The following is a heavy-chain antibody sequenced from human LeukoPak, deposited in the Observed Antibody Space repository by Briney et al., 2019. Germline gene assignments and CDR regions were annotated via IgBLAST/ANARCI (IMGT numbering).Heavy chain of an antibody. D-gene: IGHD2-15*01. CDR3: ARDPRNVGLAP. CDR1: GFSLSGYW. J-gene: IGHJ5*02. Sequence: RGSLRLSCVASGFSLSGYWKYWVRQAPGKGLMYISRNNGDGSTTNYADVVKGRFTMSRDNVKNTLYLQMNSLRVEDTAVYYCARDPRNVGLAPWGQGTLVTVSS. V-gene: IGHV3-74*01. CDR2: NNGDGSTT.